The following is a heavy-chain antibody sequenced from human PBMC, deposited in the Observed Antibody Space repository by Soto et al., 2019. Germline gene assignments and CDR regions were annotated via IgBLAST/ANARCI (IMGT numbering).Heavy chain of an antibody. D-gene: IGHD3-22*01. J-gene: IGHJ5*02. CDR3: ARVHSRGDGWFDP. Sequence: SETLSLTCTVSGGSISSYYWSWIRQPPGKGLEWIGYIYYSGSTNYNPSLKSRVTISVDTSKNQFSLKLSSVTAADTAVYYCARVHSRGDGWFDPWGQGTLVTVS. CDR2: IYYSGST. V-gene: IGHV4-59*01. CDR1: GGSISSYY.